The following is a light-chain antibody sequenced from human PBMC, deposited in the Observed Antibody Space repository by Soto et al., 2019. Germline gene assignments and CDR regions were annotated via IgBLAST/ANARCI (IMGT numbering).Light chain of an antibody. CDR1: QSVLKNSNNKYY. CDR3: QQYYSFPRT. V-gene: IGKV4-1*01. Sequence: DIVLTQFPDSMTVSLGERATINCKSSQSVLKNSNNKYYLAWYQQKPGQPPKLLIYWASTRESGVPDRFSGRGSLTDFTLTINSLQAEEVAVYYCQQYYSFPRTFGQGTKVELK. J-gene: IGKJ1*01. CDR2: WAS.